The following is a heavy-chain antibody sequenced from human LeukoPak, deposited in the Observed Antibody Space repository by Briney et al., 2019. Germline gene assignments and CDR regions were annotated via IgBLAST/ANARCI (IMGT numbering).Heavy chain of an antibody. Sequence: PSETLSLTCTVSGGSVSSDGFYWTWIRQPPGKGLEWIGYVYYSGSTNYNPSPKSRVTISLDTSKNQLSLKLNSVTAADTAVFYCARRLTRPERFDSWGQGTLVTVSS. V-gene: IGHV4-61*08. D-gene: IGHD3-9*01. CDR3: ARRLTRPERFDS. CDR1: GGSVSSDGFY. J-gene: IGHJ4*02. CDR2: VYYSGST.